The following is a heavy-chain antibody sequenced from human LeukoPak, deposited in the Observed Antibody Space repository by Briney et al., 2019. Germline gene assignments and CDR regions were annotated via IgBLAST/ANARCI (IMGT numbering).Heavy chain of an antibody. CDR2: IYSGGST. Sequence: PGGSLRLSCAASGFTVSSNYMSLVRQAPGKGLEWVSVIYSGGSTYYADSVKGRFTISRDNSKNTLYLQMNSLRAEDTAVYYCARGTWYSSGWTYFDYWGQGTLVPVSS. J-gene: IGHJ4*02. V-gene: IGHV3-53*01. D-gene: IGHD6-19*01. CDR1: GFTVSSNY. CDR3: ARGTWYSSGWTYFDY.